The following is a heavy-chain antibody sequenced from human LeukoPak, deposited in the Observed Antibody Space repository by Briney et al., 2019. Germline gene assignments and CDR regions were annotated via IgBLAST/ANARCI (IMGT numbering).Heavy chain of an antibody. CDR1: GDSISTYF. J-gene: IGHJ6*03. Sequence: SETLSLTCTVSGDSISTYFRSWIRQSPGKGLQWIGYIYNSGSTNYNPSLKSRVTISVDTSKNQFSLKLSSVTAADTAVYYCARGFADSSSWYVLYYYYYMDVWGKGTTVTVSS. V-gene: IGHV4-59*08. CDR2: IYNSGST. CDR3: ARGFADSSSWYVLYYYYYMDV. D-gene: IGHD6-13*01.